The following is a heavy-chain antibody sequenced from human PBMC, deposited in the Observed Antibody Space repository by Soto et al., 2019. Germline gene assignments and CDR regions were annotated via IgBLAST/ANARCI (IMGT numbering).Heavy chain of an antibody. CDR3: ARGGGSDSFDY. Sequence: SETLSLTCTVSGASITFGGYSWSWIGQTPGKGLEWIGYINHLETTFYNPSFESRLTLSIDRAKNQFSLKLHSMSAAARAVYFCARGGGSDSFDYWGQGILVTVS. J-gene: IGHJ4*02. CDR1: GASITFGGYS. D-gene: IGHD1-26*01. CDR2: INHLETT. V-gene: IGHV4-30-2*01.